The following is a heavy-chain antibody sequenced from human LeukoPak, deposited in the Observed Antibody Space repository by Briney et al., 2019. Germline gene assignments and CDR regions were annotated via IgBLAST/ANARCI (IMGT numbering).Heavy chain of an antibody. J-gene: IGHJ4*02. V-gene: IGHV3-11*01. CDR2: IRSSGSTI. D-gene: IGHD3-16*02. CDR3: ARRSLLRYYIDY. CDR1: GFTCSDYY. Sequence: GGSLRLSCAASGFTCSDYYMSWIRQAPGKGLEWVSYIRSSGSTIYYADSVKGRFSISRDNAKNSLYLQMNSLRAEDTAVYYCARRSLLRYYIDYWGQGTLVTVSS.